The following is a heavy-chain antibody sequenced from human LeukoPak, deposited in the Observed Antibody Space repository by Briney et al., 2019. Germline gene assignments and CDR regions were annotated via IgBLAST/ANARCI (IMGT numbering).Heavy chain of an antibody. J-gene: IGHJ4*02. Sequence: GGSLRLSCAASGFTFDDYAMHWARQAPGKGLEWVSLISGDGGSTYYADSVKGRFTISRDNSKNSLYLQMNSLRTEDTALYYCAKDMWRFGELDYDYWGQGTLVTVSS. CDR2: ISGDGGST. D-gene: IGHD3-10*01. CDR3: AKDMWRFGELDYDY. V-gene: IGHV3-43*02. CDR1: GFTFDDYA.